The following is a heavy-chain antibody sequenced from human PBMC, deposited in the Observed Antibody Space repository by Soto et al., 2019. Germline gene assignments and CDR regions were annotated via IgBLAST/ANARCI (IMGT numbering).Heavy chain of an antibody. J-gene: IGHJ4*02. CDR3: ARAPLTGVFDY. CDR2: IYHSGST. D-gene: IGHD7-27*01. V-gene: IGHV4-38-2*02. Sequence: SETLSLTCTVSGYSISSGYYWGWIRQPPGKGLEWIGSIYHSGSTYYNPSLKSRVTISVDTSKNQFSLKLSSVTAADTAVYYCARAPLTGVFDYWGQGTLVTVSS. CDR1: GYSISSGYY.